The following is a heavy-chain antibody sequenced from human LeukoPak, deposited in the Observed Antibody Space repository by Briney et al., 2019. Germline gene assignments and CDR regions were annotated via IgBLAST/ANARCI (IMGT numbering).Heavy chain of an antibody. Sequence: GESLKISCKGSGYTFTSYWIVWVRQMPRKGPERMGMIFPGDSDTKYSPSFEGQITISADKSISSAYLQWSSLKASDTAIYYCARLRDNWEDYWGQGTLVTVSS. D-gene: IGHD1-20*01. J-gene: IGHJ4*02. CDR2: IFPGDSDT. V-gene: IGHV5-51*01. CDR1: GYTFTSYW. CDR3: ARLRDNWEDY.